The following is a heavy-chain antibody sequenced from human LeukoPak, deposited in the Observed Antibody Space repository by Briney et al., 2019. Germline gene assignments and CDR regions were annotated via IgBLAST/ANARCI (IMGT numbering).Heavy chain of an antibody. Sequence: PSETLSLTCAVYGGSFSGYYWSWIRQPPGKGLEWIGEINHSGRTNYNPSLKSRVTISVDTSKNQFSLKLSSVTAADTAVYYCATRGYSGYDYGFDYWGQGTLVTVSS. J-gene: IGHJ4*02. CDR2: INHSGRT. V-gene: IGHV4-34*01. CDR1: GGSFSGYY. D-gene: IGHD5-12*01. CDR3: ATRGYSGYDYGFDY.